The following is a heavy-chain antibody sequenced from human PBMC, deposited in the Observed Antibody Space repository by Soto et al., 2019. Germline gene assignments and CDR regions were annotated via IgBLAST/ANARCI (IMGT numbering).Heavy chain of an antibody. Sequence: QVQLVQSGAEVKKPGASVKVSCKASGYTFTSYAMHSVRQAPGQRLEWMGWINAGNGNTKYSQKFQGRVTITRDTSASTAYMELSSLRSEDTAVYYCAREWFGELYDYWGQGTLVTVSS. J-gene: IGHJ4*02. CDR3: AREWFGELYDY. D-gene: IGHD3-10*01. V-gene: IGHV1-3*01. CDR1: GYTFTSYA. CDR2: INAGNGNT.